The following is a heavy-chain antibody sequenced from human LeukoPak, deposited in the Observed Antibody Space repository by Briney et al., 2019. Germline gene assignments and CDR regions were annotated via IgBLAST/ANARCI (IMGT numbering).Heavy chain of an antibody. CDR2: IYYSGST. D-gene: IGHD2-2*01. Sequence: SETLSLTCTVSGGSISSHYWSWIRQPPGKGLEWIGYIYYSGSTNYNPSLKSRVTISVDTSKNQFSLKLSSVTAADTAVYYCAGSSSTSFAYYYYMDVWAKGPRSPSP. J-gene: IGHJ6*03. CDR1: GGSISSHY. CDR3: AGSSSTSFAYYYYMDV. V-gene: IGHV4-59*11.